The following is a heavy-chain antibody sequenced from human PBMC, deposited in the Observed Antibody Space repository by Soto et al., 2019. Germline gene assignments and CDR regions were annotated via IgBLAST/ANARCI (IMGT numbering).Heavy chain of an antibody. CDR1: GFTFTNYL. CDR3: AKDPYSSSLYF. Sequence: GSLRLSCAASGFTFTNYLMTWVRQAPGKGLEWVSSIDKSGGDTYYADSVKGRFTISRDNSKNTLYLQMNGLRAEDTALYYCAKDPYSSSLYFWGKGTLVTVSS. CDR2: IDKSGGDT. D-gene: IGHD2-2*01. V-gene: IGHV3-23*05. J-gene: IGHJ4*02.